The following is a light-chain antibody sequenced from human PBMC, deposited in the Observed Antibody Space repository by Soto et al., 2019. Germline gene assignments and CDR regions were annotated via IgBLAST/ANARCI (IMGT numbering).Light chain of an antibody. V-gene: IGKV3-20*01. Sequence: IVLTQSPATLSVSPGERATLSCRASQSVSSNLAWYQQKPGQAPRLLIYGASSRATGIPDRLSGSGAGTDFTLTISRLEPEDFAVYYCQQYGSSPVTFGQGTKVDSK. CDR2: GAS. CDR3: QQYGSSPVT. CDR1: QSVSSN. J-gene: IGKJ1*01.